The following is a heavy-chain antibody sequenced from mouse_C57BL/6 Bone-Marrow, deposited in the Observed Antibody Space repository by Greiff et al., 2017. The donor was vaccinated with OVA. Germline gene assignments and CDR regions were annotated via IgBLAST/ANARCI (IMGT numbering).Heavy chain of an antibody. CDR1: GFTFSDYG. D-gene: IGHD1-1*01. CDR2: ISNLAYSI. CDR3: ARHEKKMDYGHYYAMDY. Sequence: DVMLVESGGGLVQPGGSLKLSCAASGFTFSDYGMAWVRQAPRKGPEWVAFISNLAYSIYYADTVTGRFTISRENAKNTLYLEMSSLRSEDTAMYYCARHEKKMDYGHYYAMDYWGQGTSVTVSS. V-gene: IGHV5-15*01. J-gene: IGHJ4*01.